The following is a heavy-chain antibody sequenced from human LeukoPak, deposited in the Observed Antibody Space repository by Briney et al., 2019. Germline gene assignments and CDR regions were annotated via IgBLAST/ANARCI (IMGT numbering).Heavy chain of an antibody. J-gene: IGHJ4*02. V-gene: IGHV1-18*01. CDR2: ISAYNGNT. Sequence: ASVTVSCKASGYTFTSYGLSWVRQAPGQGLEWMGWISAYNGNTNYAQKLQGRVTMTTDTSTNTGYMELRSLRSDDTAVYYCARDMYYYDSSGYYQVGPDFWGQGTLVTVSS. D-gene: IGHD3-22*01. CDR1: GYTFTSYG. CDR3: ARDMYYYDSSGYYQVGPDF.